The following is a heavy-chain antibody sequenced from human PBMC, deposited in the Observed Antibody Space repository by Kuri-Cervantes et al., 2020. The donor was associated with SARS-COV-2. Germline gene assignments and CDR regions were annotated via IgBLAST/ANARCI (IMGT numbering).Heavy chain of an antibody. CDR2: ISGSGGST. Sequence: GESLKISCAASGFTVSSNYMSWVRQAPGKGLEWVSAISGSGGSTYYADSVKGRFTISRDNSKNTLYLQMNSLRAEDTAVYYCAREGSIAVAGPELDYWAQGTLVTVSS. V-gene: IGHV3-23*01. CDR1: GFTVSSNY. CDR3: AREGSIAVAGPELDY. J-gene: IGHJ4*02. D-gene: IGHD6-19*01.